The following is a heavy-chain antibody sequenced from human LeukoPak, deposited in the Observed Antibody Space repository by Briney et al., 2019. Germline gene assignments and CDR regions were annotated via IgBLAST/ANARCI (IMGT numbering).Heavy chain of an antibody. D-gene: IGHD5-18*01. J-gene: IGHJ4*02. CDR1: GASVSSDAYY. CDR3: ARLWADTAMVIHYCFDY. V-gene: IGHV4-31*03. CDR2: IYYSGTT. Sequence: SETLSLTCTVSGASVSSDAYYWSWIRQRPGKGLERIGYIYYSGTTYYNPSLNSRSTISLDTSKNQFSLNMRSVTAADTAVYYCARLWADTAMVIHYCFDYWGQGTLVTVSS.